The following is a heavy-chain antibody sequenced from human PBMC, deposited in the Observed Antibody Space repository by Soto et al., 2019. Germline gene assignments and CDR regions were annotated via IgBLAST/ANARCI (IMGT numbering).Heavy chain of an antibody. Sequence: PGGSLRLSCAASGFTFSSYWMHWVRQAPGKGLVWVSRINSDGSSTSYADSVKGRFTISRDNAKNTLYLQMNSLRAEDTAVYYCARDLGKAVAGPEAHHYYYYGMDAWGQGTTVTVSS. D-gene: IGHD6-19*01. CDR2: INSDGSST. J-gene: IGHJ6*02. CDR3: ARDLGKAVAGPEAHHYYYYGMDA. V-gene: IGHV3-74*01. CDR1: GFTFSSYW.